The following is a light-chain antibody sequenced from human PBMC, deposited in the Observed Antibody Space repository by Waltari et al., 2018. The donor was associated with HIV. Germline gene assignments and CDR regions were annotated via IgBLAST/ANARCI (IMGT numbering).Light chain of an antibody. J-gene: IGKJ5*01. Sequence: DIQMTQSPSSLSASVGDRVSITCRASQTVKNNLNCYRQTQGKGPQILNFGASNLQSGVTSRFTGTGSETYLTLTGSSLEPEDVETYYCQQTYMTAKTFGQGTRLEIK. V-gene: IGKV1-39*01. CDR2: GAS. CDR1: QTVKNN. CDR3: QQTYMTAKT.